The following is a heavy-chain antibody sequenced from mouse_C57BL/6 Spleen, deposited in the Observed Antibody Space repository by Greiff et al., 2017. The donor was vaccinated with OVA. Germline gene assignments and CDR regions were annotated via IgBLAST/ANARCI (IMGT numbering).Heavy chain of an antibody. CDR3: ARWATMVTTMAWFAY. V-gene: IGHV1-53*01. CDR1: GYTFTSYW. Sequence: QVQLQQPGTELVKPGASVKLSCKASGYTFTSYWMHWVKQRPGQGLEWIGNINPSNGGTNYNEKFKSKATLTVDKSSSTAYMQLSSLTSEDSAVYYCARWATMVTTMAWFAYWGKGTLVTVSA. CDR2: INPSNGGT. D-gene: IGHD2-1*01. J-gene: IGHJ3*01.